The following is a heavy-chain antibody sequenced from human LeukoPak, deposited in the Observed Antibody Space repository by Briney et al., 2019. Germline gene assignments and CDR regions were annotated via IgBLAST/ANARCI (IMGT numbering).Heavy chain of an antibody. D-gene: IGHD6-19*01. V-gene: IGHV4-30-2*01. J-gene: IGHJ4*02. CDR1: GGSISSGGYS. CDR2: IYHSGST. CDR3: ARDSGGRSPIKDKYFDY. Sequence: SETLSLTCAVSGGSISSGGYSWSWVRQPPGKGLEWIGYIYHSGSTYYSPSLKSRVTISVDRSKNQFSLKLSSVTAADTAVYYCARDSGGRSPIKDKYFDYWGQGTLVTVSS.